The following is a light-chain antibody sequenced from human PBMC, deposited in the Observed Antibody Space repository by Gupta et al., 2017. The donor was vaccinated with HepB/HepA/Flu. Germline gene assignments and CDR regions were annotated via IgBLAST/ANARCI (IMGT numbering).Light chain of an antibody. CDR1: SSTIGAGFP. Sequence: QSVLAQPPSVSGAPGQRITISCIGSSSTIGAGFPVHWYQQLPGTDPKLLISDNNNRPSGVPDRFSASKSGTSASLAITGLQAEDEAHYYCQSYDSRLSGSPVFGGGTKLTVL. V-gene: IGLV1-40*01. CDR2: DNN. CDR3: QSYDSRLSGSPV. J-gene: IGLJ2*01.